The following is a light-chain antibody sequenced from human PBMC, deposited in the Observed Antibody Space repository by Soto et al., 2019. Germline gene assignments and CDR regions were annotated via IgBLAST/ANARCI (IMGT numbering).Light chain of an antibody. CDR2: GAS. Sequence: EIVVTRSPATLSGSPGERATVSRRGSQSASSNLAWSQQKPGQAPRLLLYGASTRATGIPARFSGSGSGTEFTLTISSLQSEDFAVYYCQQYNNWFSITFGQGTRRENK. J-gene: IGKJ5*01. CDR3: QQYNNWFSIT. V-gene: IGKV3-15*01. CDR1: QSASSN.